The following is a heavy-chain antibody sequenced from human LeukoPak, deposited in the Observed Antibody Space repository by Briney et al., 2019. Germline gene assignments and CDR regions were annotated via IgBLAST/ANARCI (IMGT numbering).Heavy chain of an antibody. Sequence: GGSLRLSCAASGFTFSTYAMSWVRQAPGKGLEWVSFISGSGGSTYHPDSVRGGFTISRDNSKNTLYLQMNSLRAEDTAVYYCAKHAQGEYNSGWYYFGYWGQGTLVTVSS. J-gene: IGHJ4*02. CDR2: ISGSGGST. D-gene: IGHD6-19*01. CDR1: GFTFSTYA. CDR3: AKHAQGEYNSGWYYFGY. V-gene: IGHV3-23*01.